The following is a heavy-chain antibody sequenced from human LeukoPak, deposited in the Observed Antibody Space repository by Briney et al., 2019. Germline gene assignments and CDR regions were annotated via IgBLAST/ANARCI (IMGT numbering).Heavy chain of an antibody. CDR2: IKRDGSEK. V-gene: IGHV3-7*04. Sequence: GGSLRLSCAASGFTFSSYWMSWVRQAPGKGLEWVANIKRDGSEKYYVDSVKGRFTISRDNAKNSLYLQMNSLRAEDTAVYYCARDTSVASSDYWGQGTLVTVSS. J-gene: IGHJ4*02. CDR3: ARDTSVASSDY. CDR1: GFTFSSYW. D-gene: IGHD5-12*01.